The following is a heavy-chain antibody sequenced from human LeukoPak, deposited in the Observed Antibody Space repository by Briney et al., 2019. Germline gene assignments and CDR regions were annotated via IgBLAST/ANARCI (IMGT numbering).Heavy chain of an antibody. D-gene: IGHD4-17*01. CDR1: GYTLTSYG. J-gene: IGHJ4*02. CDR3: ARGAYGDQ. V-gene: IGHV1-18*01. Sequence: ASVKVSCEASGYTLTSYGINWLRQAPGQGLEWMGWISTQSGNTNYAQKVQGRLTLTTDRSTNTAYMELRSLRSDDTAVYYCARGAYGDQWGQGTMVTVSS. CDR2: ISTQSGNT.